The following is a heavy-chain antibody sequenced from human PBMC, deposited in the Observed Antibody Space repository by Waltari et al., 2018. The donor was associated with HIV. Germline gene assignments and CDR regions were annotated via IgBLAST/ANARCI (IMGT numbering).Heavy chain of an antibody. V-gene: IGHV4-38-2*02. D-gene: IGHD3-22*01. CDR1: ASSINSRYY. Sequence: QVRLQESGPGLVQPSETLSLTCSVSASSINSRYYWGWIRQAPGKGLEWIGSIYRTGTTYYNPSLKSRVSISLNMSRNQFSLKLTSVTAADTAVYYCARDQDYYDSSGYTCYAFDPWGQGTMVIVSS. J-gene: IGHJ3*01. CDR3: ARDQDYYDSSGYTCYAFDP. CDR2: IYRTGTT.